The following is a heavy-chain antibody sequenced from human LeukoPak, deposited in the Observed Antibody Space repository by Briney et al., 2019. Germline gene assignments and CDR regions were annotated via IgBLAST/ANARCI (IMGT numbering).Heavy chain of an antibody. V-gene: IGHV4-39*01. CDR3: ARGRYLTTGGGAAAGFLDY. CDR1: GGSISTSNYH. Sequence: SETLSLTCTVSGGSISTSNYHWGWIRQPPGKGLEWIGSIHYSGRTYYNPSLKSRVTISVRTSKNQFSLRLSSVTAADTAVYYCARGRYLTTGGGAAAGFLDYWGQGTLVTVSS. D-gene: IGHD6-13*01. J-gene: IGHJ4*02. CDR2: IHYSGRT.